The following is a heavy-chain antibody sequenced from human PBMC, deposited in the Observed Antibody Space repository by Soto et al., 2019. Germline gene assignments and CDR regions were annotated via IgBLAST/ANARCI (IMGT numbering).Heavy chain of an antibody. D-gene: IGHD2-8*01. V-gene: IGHV3-30*18. Sequence: GGSLRLSCAASGFTFSRYGMHWVRQAPGKGLEWVAVMSYDGNNKYYAGSVKGRFTVSRDNSRNTQYLQMNSLKVEDTAVYFCAKGFLSGGYCANGVCYHFDYWGQGTPVTVSS. J-gene: IGHJ4*02. CDR1: GFTFSRYG. CDR2: MSYDGNNK. CDR3: AKGFLSGGYCANGVCYHFDY.